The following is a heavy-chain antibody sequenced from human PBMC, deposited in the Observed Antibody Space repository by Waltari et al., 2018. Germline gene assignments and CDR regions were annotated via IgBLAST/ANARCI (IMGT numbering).Heavy chain of an antibody. CDR3: ARDSMVQGDYNHIDY. V-gene: IGHV1-69*08. Sequence: QVQLVQSGAEVKKPGSSVKVSCKASGGTFSSYAISWVRQAPGQGLEWMGRIIPIFGTANYAQKSQCRVTITADKSTSTAYMELSSLRSEDTAVYYCARDSMVQGDYNHIDYWGQGTLVTVSS. CDR2: IIPIFGTA. J-gene: IGHJ4*02. CDR1: GGTFSSYA. D-gene: IGHD3-10*01.